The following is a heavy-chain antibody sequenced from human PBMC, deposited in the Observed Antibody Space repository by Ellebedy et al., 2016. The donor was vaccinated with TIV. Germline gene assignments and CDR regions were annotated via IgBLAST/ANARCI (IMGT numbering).Heavy chain of an antibody. Sequence: MPSETLSLTCTVSGGSVSSTTYYWGWIRQPPGKNLEWIGTIYYNGNAYYNPSLRSRVSISIDTSKNQFSLRLSSVTAADTAVYYCARCETGSGSDWCNWLDPWGQGTLVTVSS. J-gene: IGHJ5*02. D-gene: IGHD2-21*01. CDR2: IYYNGNA. V-gene: IGHV4-39*07. CDR3: ARCETGSGSDWCNWLDP. CDR1: GGSVSSTTYY.